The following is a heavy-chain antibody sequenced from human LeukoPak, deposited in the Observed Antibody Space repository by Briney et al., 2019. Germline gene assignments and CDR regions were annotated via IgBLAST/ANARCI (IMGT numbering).Heavy chain of an antibody. V-gene: IGHV4-34*01. CDR2: INHSGST. D-gene: IGHD4-17*01. CDR1: GGSFSGYY. J-gene: IGHJ4*02. CDR3: ARTTTVILFDY. Sequence: SETLSLTCAVYGGSFSGYYWSWIRQPPGKGLEWIGEINHSGSTNYNPSLKSRVTISVDTSKNQFSLKLSSVTAADTAVYYCARTTTVILFDYWGQGTLVTVSS.